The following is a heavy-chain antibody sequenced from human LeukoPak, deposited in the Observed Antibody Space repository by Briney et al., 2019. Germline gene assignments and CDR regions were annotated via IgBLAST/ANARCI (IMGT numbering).Heavy chain of an antibody. CDR1: GFTFSSYA. Sequence: GGSLRLSCAASGFTFSSYAMSWVRQAPGKGLEWVSYISSSSSTIYYADSVKGRFTISRDNAKNSLYLQMNSLRDEDTAVYYCARDCSSTSCYLVYDYWGQGTLVTVSS. V-gene: IGHV3-48*02. CDR3: ARDCSSTSCYLVYDY. D-gene: IGHD2-2*01. CDR2: ISSSSSTI. J-gene: IGHJ4*02.